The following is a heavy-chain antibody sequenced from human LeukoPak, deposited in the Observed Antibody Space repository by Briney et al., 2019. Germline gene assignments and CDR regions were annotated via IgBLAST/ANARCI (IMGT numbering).Heavy chain of an antibody. D-gene: IGHD4-23*01. CDR1: GGSISSGDYY. J-gene: IGHJ4*02. CDR2: IYYSGST. Sequence: SETLSLTCTVSGGSISSGDYYWSWIRQPPGKGLEWIGYIYYSGSTYYNPSLKSRVTISVDTSKNQFSLKLSSVTAADTAVYYCARTTVVTHDFDYWGQGTLVTVSS. CDR3: ARTTVVTHDFDY. V-gene: IGHV4-30-4*01.